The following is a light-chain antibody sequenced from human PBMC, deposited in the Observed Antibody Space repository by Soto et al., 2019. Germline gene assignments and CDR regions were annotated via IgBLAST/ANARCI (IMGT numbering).Light chain of an antibody. CDR1: QSVLYSSNSKNY. CDR2: CAS. J-gene: IGKJ1*01. V-gene: IGKV4-1*01. CDR3: EEYYRTPCT. Sequence: DSVMTQSPDALAVSLGETATINCKSSQSVLYSSNSKNYLAWYQQKPGQRPKLLIYCASTRESGLPDRFRGSGVGADFTLTISRQLAVYVGVYYGEEYYRTPCTFGQGPKVEIK.